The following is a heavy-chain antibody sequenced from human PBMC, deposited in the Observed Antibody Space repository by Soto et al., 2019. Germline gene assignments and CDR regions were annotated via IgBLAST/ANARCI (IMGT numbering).Heavy chain of an antibody. CDR3: ARGDVGYCMSAVCYTRALDY. Sequence: QVQLVQSGAEMEKPGASVKVSCKASGYTFTSYGISWVRQAPGQGLEWMGWISSYMGNTNYAHKFQGRVTLTTDTSPRTAYMEVRSLRAADTAVYYCARGDVGYCMSAVCYTRALDYWGQGAVVTVSS. J-gene: IGHJ4*02. CDR2: ISSYMGNT. CDR1: GYTFTSYG. V-gene: IGHV1-18*01. D-gene: IGHD2-15*01.